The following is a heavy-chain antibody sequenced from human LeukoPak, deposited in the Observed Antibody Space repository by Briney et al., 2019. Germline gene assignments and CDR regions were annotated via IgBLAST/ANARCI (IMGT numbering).Heavy chain of an antibody. J-gene: IGHJ4*02. D-gene: IGHD3-22*01. CDR3: ARANYYDSSGYSLYYFDY. Sequence: ASVKVSCKASGYTFTSYYMHWVRQAPGQGLERMGIINPSGGGTSYAQKFQGRVTMTRDTSTSTVYMELSSLRSEDTAVYYCARANYYDSSGYSLYYFDYWGQGTLVTVSS. CDR1: GYTFTSYY. V-gene: IGHV1-46*01. CDR2: INPSGGGT.